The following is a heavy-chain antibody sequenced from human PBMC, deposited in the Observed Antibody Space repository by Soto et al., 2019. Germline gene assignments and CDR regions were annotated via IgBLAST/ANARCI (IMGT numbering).Heavy chain of an antibody. CDR2: IYPGDSDT. CDR1: GYSFTSYW. CDR3: ARGYCSGGSCYFVRDAFDI. J-gene: IGHJ3*02. D-gene: IGHD2-15*01. V-gene: IGHV5-51*01. Sequence: GESLKISCKGSGYSFTSYWIGWVRQMPGKGLEWMGIIYPGDSDTRYSPSFQGQVTISADKSISTAYLQWSSLKASDTAMYYCARGYCSGGSCYFVRDAFDIWGQGTMVTVSS.